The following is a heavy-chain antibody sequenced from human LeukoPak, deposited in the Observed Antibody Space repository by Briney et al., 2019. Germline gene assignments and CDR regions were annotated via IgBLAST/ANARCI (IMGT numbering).Heavy chain of an antibody. CDR2: TRNKANSYTT. CDR3: ARDGEYCSSTSCYESYMDV. J-gene: IGHJ6*03. CDR1: GFTFSDHY. Sequence: GGSLRLSCAASGFTFSDHYMDWVRQAPGKGLEWVGRTRNKANSYTTEYAASVKGRFTISRDDSKNSLYLQMNSLRAEDTAVYYCARDGEYCSSTSCYESYMDVWGKGTTVTVSS. D-gene: IGHD2-2*01. V-gene: IGHV3-72*01.